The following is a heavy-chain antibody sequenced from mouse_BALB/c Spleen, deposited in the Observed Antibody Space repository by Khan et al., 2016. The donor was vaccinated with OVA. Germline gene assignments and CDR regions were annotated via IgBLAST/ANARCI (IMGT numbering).Heavy chain of an antibody. CDR1: GYSITSDYA. CDR2: ISYSGST. D-gene: IGHD2-3*01. V-gene: IGHV3-2*02. CDR3: ARDGSRYNYAMDY. Sequence: EVQLQESGPGLVKPSQSLSLTCTVTGYSITSDYAWNWIRQFPGNQLEWMGYISYSGSTSYNPSLTSRISITRDTSKNQFFLQLNSVTTEDTATYYCARDGSRYNYAMDYWGQGTAVTVSS. J-gene: IGHJ4*01.